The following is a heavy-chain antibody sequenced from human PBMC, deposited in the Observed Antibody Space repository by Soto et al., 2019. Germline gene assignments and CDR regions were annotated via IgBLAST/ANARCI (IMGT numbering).Heavy chain of an antibody. D-gene: IGHD3-22*01. V-gene: IGHV3-48*03. CDR1: GFTFSSYE. J-gene: IGHJ4*02. CDR3: AREDGSGYCFDY. Sequence: GGSLRLSCAASGFTFSSYEMNWVRQAPGKGLEWVSYISSSGNTIYYADSVKGRFTISRDNAKNSLYLQMNSLRAEDTAAYYCAREDGSGYCFDYWGQGTLVTVSS. CDR2: ISSSGNTI.